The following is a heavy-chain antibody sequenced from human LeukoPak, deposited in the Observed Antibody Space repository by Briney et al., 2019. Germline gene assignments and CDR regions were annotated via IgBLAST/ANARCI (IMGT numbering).Heavy chain of an antibody. V-gene: IGHV1-69*04. CDR3: ARESDSGYDSWLSVWFDP. CDR2: IIPILGIA. J-gene: IGHJ5*02. Sequence: SVKVSCKASGGTFSSYAISWVRQAPGQGLEWMGRIIPILGIANYAQKFQGRVTITADKSTSTAYMELNSLRSEDTAVYYCARESDSGYDSWLSVWFDPWGQGTLVTVSS. D-gene: IGHD5-12*01. CDR1: GGTFSSYA.